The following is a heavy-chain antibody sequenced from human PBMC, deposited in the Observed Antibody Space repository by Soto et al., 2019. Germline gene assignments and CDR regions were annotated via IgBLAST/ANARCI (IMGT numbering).Heavy chain of an antibody. D-gene: IGHD5-12*01. V-gene: IGHV4-34*01. Sequence: PSETLSLTCAVYGGSFSGYYWSWIRQPPGKGLEWIGEINHSGSTNYNPSLKSRVTISVDTSKNQFSLKLSSVTAADTAVYYCARGSRDGYNPHFDYWGQGTLVTVSS. CDR3: ARGSRDGYNPHFDY. J-gene: IGHJ4*02. CDR2: INHSGST. CDR1: GGSFSGYY.